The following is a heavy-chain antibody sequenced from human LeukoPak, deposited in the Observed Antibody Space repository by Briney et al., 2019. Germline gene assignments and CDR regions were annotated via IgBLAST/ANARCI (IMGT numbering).Heavy chain of an antibody. J-gene: IGHJ4*02. CDR2: IYYSGST. V-gene: IGHV4-59*01. CDR3: ARGAGYQLPTAPHY. CDR1: GGSISSYY. Sequence: PSETLSLTCTVSGGSISSYYWSWIRQPPGKGLEWVGYIYYSGSTNYNPSLKSRVTISVDTSKNQFSLKLSSVTAADTAVYYCARGAGYQLPTAPHYWGQGTLVTVSS. D-gene: IGHD2-2*01.